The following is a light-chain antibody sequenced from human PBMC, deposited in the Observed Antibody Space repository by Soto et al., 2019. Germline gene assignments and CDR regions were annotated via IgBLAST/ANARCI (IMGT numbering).Light chain of an antibody. V-gene: IGKV3-11*01. J-gene: IGKJ4*01. CDR2: GAS. CDR1: QSINNK. Sequence: EIVMTQSPATLSVSPGERVTLSCRASQSINNKVAWYQQKPGQAPRLLIYGASTRATGIPARFSGSGSGTDFTLTISSLEPEDFAVYYCQQRSDWPPLTFGGGTKVDIK. CDR3: QQRSDWPPLT.